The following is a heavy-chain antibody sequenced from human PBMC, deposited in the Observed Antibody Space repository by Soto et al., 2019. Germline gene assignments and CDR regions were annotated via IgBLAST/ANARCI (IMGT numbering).Heavy chain of an antibody. J-gene: IGHJ4*02. CDR2: IYPGDSDT. V-gene: IGHV5-51*01. Sequence: GESLKISCKGSGYSFTSYWIGWVRQMPGKGLEWMGIIYPGDSDTRYSPSFQGQVTISADKSISTAYLQWSSLKASDTAVYYCARGLLWFGESGGYFDYWGQGTLVTVSS. CDR3: ARGLLWFGESGGYFDY. D-gene: IGHD3-10*01. CDR1: GYSFTSYW.